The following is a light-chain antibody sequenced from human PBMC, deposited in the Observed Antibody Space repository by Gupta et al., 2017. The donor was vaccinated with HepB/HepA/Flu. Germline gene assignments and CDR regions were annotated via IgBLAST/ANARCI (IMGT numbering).Light chain of an antibody. CDR2: GAS. V-gene: IGKV1-39*01. CDR1: QSITTY. Sequence: DIQMTQSPSSLSASVGDRVTITCRAGQSITTYLNWYQQKPGTAPKLLIYGASSLQSGVPSRFTGSGSGTDFTLTISNLQPEDFAIYYCQQSVRPPFTSGPGTNVDFK. CDR3: QQSVRPPFT. J-gene: IGKJ3*01.